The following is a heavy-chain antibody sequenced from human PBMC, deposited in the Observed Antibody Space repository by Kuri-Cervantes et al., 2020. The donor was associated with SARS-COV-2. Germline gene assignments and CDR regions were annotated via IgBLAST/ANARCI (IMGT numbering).Heavy chain of an antibody. CDR3: ARWGLTTVTKPLDY. J-gene: IGHJ4*02. Sequence: SLKISCVASEFTFSSYEMNWVRQAPGKGLEWVSYISNSGSSIYYADSVKGRFTISRDNAKNSLYLQMNTLRAEDTAVYYCARWGLTTVTKPLDYWGQGTLVTVSS. V-gene: IGHV3-48*03. D-gene: IGHD4-17*01. CDR1: EFTFSSYE. CDR2: ISNSGSSI.